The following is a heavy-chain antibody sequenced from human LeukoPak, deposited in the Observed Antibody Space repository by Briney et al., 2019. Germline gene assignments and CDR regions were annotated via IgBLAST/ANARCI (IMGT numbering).Heavy chain of an antibody. CDR3: ARATLELPYVYYHYMDV. CDR1: GYTFTSYA. D-gene: IGHD2-15*01. J-gene: IGHJ6*03. V-gene: IGHV7-4-1*02. Sequence: ASVKVSCKASGYTFTSYAMNWERQAPGQGLEWMGWINTNTGNPTYAQGFTGRFVFSLDTSVSTAYLQISSLKAEDTAVYYCARATLELPYVYYHYMDVWGKGTTVTVSS. CDR2: INTNTGNP.